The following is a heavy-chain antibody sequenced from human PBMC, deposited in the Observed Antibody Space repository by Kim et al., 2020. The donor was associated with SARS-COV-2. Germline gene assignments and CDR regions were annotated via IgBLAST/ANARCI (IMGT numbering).Heavy chain of an antibody. Sequence: ASVKVSCKASGYTFTSYDINWVRQATGQGLEWMGWMNPNSGNTGYAQKFQGRVTMTRNTSISTAYMELSSLRSEDTAVYYCARGARDLWIQLGHYYYGMDVWGQGTTVTVSS. CDR1: GYTFTSYD. V-gene: IGHV1-8*01. D-gene: IGHD5-18*01. CDR2: MNPNSGNT. J-gene: IGHJ6*02. CDR3: ARGARDLWIQLGHYYYGMDV.